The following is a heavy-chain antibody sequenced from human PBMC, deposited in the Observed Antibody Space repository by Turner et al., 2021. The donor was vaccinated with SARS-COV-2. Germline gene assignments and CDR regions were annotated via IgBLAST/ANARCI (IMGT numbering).Heavy chain of an antibody. V-gene: IGHV4-39*01. CDR1: GGSISSSTYY. CDR2: IYYSGST. Sequence: QLQLQESGPGLVKPSETLSLACTVPGGSISSSTYYWVWIRQPPGKGLEWIGNIYYSGSTYYNPSLTSRVTISVDTSKTQFSLKLSSVTAADTAVYYCSRLMDTAMDYYGMDVWGQGTTVTVSS. CDR3: SRLMDTAMDYYGMDV. D-gene: IGHD5-18*01. J-gene: IGHJ6*02.